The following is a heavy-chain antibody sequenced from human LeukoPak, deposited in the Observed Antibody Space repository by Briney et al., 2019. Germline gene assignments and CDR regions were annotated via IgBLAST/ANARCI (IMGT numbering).Heavy chain of an antibody. CDR3: ARAPERWYSYGSYTYYYMDV. CDR1: GGSFSGYY. Sequence: PSETLSLTCAVYGGSFSGYYWSWIRQPPGKGLEWIGEINHSGSTNYNPSLRSRVTISVDTSKNQFSLKLSSVTAADTTVYYCARAPERWYSYGSYTYYYMDVWGKGTTVTVSS. J-gene: IGHJ6*03. D-gene: IGHD5-18*01. CDR2: INHSGST. V-gene: IGHV4-34*01.